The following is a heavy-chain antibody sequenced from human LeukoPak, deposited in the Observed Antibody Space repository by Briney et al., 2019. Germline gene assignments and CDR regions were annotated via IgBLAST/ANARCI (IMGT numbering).Heavy chain of an antibody. V-gene: IGHV1-18*01. Sequence: ASVNVSCKASGYTFTSYGISWVRQAPGQGLEWMGWISAYNGNTNYAQKLQGRVTMTTDTSTSTAYMELRSLRSDDTAVYYCATISGYDSSGPPFDYWGQGTLVTVSS. J-gene: IGHJ4*02. CDR3: ATISGYDSSGPPFDY. CDR1: GYTFTSYG. D-gene: IGHD3-22*01. CDR2: ISAYNGNT.